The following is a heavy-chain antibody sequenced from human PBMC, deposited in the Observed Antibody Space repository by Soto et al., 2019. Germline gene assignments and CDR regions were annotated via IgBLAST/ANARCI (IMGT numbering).Heavy chain of an antibody. D-gene: IGHD6-19*01. CDR2: IDPSDSET. CDR1: GYSFTDYW. CDR3: ARLYGSGWFYFSF. J-gene: IGHJ4*02. Sequence: GESLKISCKASGYSFTDYWIAWVRQMPGKGLEWMGIIDPSDSETKYSPSFQGQVTISADKSVSTAYLQWRSLKSSDTAIYYCARLYGSGWFYFSFWGQGTLVTVSS. V-gene: IGHV5-51*01.